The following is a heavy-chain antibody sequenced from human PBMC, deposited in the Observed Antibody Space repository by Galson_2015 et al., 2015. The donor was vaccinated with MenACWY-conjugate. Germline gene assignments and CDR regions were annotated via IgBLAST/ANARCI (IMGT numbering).Heavy chain of an antibody. CDR2: MYSGGST. V-gene: IGHV3-53*01. J-gene: IGHJ6*02. Sequence: SLRLSCAASGFSVRTNYMTWVRQAPGKGLEWVSIMYSGGSTHLADSAKGRFTMSRDNSKNTVYLQMNNLRGEDTAVYYCARKGVVVARIYALDVWGQGTTVTVSS. CDR1: GFSVRTNY. CDR3: ARKGVVVARIYALDV. D-gene: IGHD3-16*01.